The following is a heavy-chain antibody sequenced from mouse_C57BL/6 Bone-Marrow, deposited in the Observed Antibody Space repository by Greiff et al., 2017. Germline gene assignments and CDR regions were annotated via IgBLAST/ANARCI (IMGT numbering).Heavy chain of an antibody. CDR3: ARGGYYGSYFDY. CDR1: GYTFTSYW. Sequence: QVQLQQPGAELVKPGASVKLSCKASGYTFTSYWMQWVKQRPGQGLEWIGEIDPSDSYTNYNQKFKGKATLTVDTSSSTAYMQLSSLTSADSAVYYCARGGYYGSYFDYWGQGTTLTVSS. CDR2: IDPSDSYT. D-gene: IGHD1-1*01. V-gene: IGHV1-50*01. J-gene: IGHJ2*01.